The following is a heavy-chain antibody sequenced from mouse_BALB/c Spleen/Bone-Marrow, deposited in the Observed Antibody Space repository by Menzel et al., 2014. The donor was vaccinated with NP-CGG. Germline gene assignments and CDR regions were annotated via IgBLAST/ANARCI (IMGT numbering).Heavy chain of an antibody. J-gene: IGHJ4*01. CDR2: IWAGGST. CDR1: GFSLTSYG. V-gene: IGHV2-9*02. Sequence: QVQLQQSGPGLVAPPQSLSITCTVSGFSLTSYGVHWVRQPPGKGLEWLGVIWAGGSTNYNSALTSRLSISKDKSKSQVYLKMNSLQTDDTAMYYCARGYGNLAMDYWGQGTSVTVSS. D-gene: IGHD2-1*01. CDR3: ARGYGNLAMDY.